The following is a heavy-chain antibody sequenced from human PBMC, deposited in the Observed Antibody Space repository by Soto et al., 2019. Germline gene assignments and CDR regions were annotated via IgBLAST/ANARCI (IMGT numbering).Heavy chain of an antibody. V-gene: IGHV1-8*01. CDR2: MNPNSGNT. Sequence: ASVKVSCKASGYTFTSCDINWVRQATGQGLEWMGWMNPNSGNTGYAQKFQGRVTMTRNTSISTAYMELSSLRSEDTAVYYCARSGIAARPPNYYYYYMDVWGKGTTVTVSS. CDR1: GYTFTSCD. D-gene: IGHD6-6*01. CDR3: ARSGIAARPPNYYYYYMDV. J-gene: IGHJ6*03.